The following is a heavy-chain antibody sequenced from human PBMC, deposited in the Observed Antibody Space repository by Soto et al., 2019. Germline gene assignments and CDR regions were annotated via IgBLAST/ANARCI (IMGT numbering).Heavy chain of an antibody. CDR1: GFTFSSYG. D-gene: IGHD3-16*01. CDR3: AAEGEQTEALQH. Sequence: QVQLVESGGGVVQPGRSLRLSCAASGFTFSSYGMHWVRQAPGKGLEWVAVISYDGSNKYYADSVKGRFTISRDNSKNTLYLQMNSLRAEDTTVYYCAAEGEQTEALQHWGQGTLVTVSS. V-gene: IGHV3-30*03. CDR2: ISYDGSNK. J-gene: IGHJ1*01.